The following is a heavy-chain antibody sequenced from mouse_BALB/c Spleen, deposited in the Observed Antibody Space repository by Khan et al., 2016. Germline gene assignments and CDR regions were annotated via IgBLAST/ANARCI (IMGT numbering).Heavy chain of an antibody. J-gene: IGHJ3*01. CDR2: IWGDGST. Sequence: VELVESGPGLVAPSQSLSITCTVSGFSLTGFSVNWVRQPPGKGLEWLGVIWGDGSTDYNSAPKSRLSFSKDDSKSQGFLKMTSLQTDDTARYYLASYYDYDGGFAYWGQGTLVTVSA. CDR1: GFSLTGFS. D-gene: IGHD2-4*01. CDR3: ASYYDYDGGFAY. V-gene: IGHV2-6-7*01.